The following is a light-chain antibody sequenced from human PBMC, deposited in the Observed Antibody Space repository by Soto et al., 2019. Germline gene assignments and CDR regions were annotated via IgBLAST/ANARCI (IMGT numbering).Light chain of an antibody. CDR3: QVWDSSSDHYV. CDR1: NIGSKS. Sequence: SYELTQPPSVSVAPGKTTRITCGANNIGSKSVHWYQQKPGQAPVLVISYDRDRPSGIPERFSGSNSGNTATLTISRVEAGDEADYSCQVWDSSSDHYVFGTGTKVTVL. J-gene: IGLJ1*01. V-gene: IGLV3-21*04. CDR2: YDR.